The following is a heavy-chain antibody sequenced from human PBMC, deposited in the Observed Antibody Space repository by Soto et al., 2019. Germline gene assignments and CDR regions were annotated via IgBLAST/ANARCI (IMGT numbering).Heavy chain of an antibody. D-gene: IGHD5-12*01. V-gene: IGHV3-48*02. CDR2: INPSGRTI. CDR3: ARVRGPTVATMYFDY. J-gene: IGHJ4*02. Sequence: PGGSLRLSCAASEFTFSAHGMIWVRQVAGKGLEWVSYINPSGRTIFYLDSVKGRFTISRDNFKDSLYLEMNSLRDEDTAVYFCARVRGPTVATMYFDYWGQGALVTVSS. CDR1: EFTFSAHG.